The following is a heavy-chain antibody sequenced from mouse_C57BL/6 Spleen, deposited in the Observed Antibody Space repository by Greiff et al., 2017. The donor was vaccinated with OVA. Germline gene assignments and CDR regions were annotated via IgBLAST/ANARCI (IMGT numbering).Heavy chain of an antibody. D-gene: IGHD1-1*01. CDR3: ARAPYYYGSSNFDY. V-gene: IGHV1-75*01. CDR2: IFPGSGST. J-gene: IGHJ2*01. CDR1: GYTFPDYY. Sequence: QVQLQQSGPELVKPGASVKISCKASGYTFPDYYINWVKQRPGQGLEWIGWIFPGSGSTYYNEKFKGKATLTVDKSSSTAYMLLSSLTSEDSAVYFCARAPYYYGSSNFDYWGQGTTLTVSS.